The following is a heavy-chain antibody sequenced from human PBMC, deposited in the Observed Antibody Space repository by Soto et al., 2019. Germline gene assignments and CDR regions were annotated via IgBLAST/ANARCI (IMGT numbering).Heavy chain of an antibody. CDR2: IYYTGST. J-gene: IGHJ4*02. CDR1: GDSISRGDHH. V-gene: IGHV4-30-4*08. D-gene: IGHD2-21*01. CDR3: ARGGGEYDY. Sequence: PSETLSLTCTVSGDSISRGDHHWSWIRQPPGKGLEWIGYIYYTGSTYYNPSLKSRLSISVDTSKDQFSLNLTSVSVADTAVYYCARGGGEYDYWGQGTLVTVSS.